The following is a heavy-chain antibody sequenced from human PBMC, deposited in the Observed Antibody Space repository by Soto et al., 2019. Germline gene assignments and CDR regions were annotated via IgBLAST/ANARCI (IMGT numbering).Heavy chain of an antibody. V-gene: IGHV3-21*01. CDR3: ARVGVVTKTGDYYYGMDV. J-gene: IGHJ6*02. CDR2: ISSSSSYI. D-gene: IGHD2-21*02. Sequence: NWVRQAPGKGLESVSSISSSSSYIYYADSVKGRFTISRDNDKNSLYLQMNSLRAEDTAVYYCARVGVVTKTGDYYYGMDVWGQGTTVTVSS.